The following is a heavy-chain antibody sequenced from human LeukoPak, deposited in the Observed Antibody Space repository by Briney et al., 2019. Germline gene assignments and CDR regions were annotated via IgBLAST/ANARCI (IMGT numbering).Heavy chain of an antibody. D-gene: IGHD6-19*01. V-gene: IGHV3-23*01. CDR2: ISGSGGST. CDR3: AKDPQGGWYGGCVDY. Sequence: GGSLRLSCAASGFTFSSYAMSWVRQAPGKGLEWVSAISGSGGSTYYADSVKGRFTISRDNSKNTLYLQMNSLRAEDTAVYYCAKDPQGGWYGGCVDYWGQGTLVTVSS. CDR1: GFTFSSYA. J-gene: IGHJ4*02.